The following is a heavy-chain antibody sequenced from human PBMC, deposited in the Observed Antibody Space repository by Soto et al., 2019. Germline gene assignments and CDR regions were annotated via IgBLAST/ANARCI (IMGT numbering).Heavy chain of an antibody. D-gene: IGHD3-10*01. CDR3: ARDGIPNITMVRGADYYYGMDV. CDR2: IYYSGST. Sequence: SETLSLTXTVSGGSISSGGYYWSWIRQHPGKGLEWIGYIYYSGSTYYNPSLKSRVTISVDTSKNQFSLKLSSVTAADTAVYYCARDGIPNITMVRGADYYYGMDVWGQGTTVTVSS. J-gene: IGHJ6*02. CDR1: GGSISSGGYY. V-gene: IGHV4-31*02.